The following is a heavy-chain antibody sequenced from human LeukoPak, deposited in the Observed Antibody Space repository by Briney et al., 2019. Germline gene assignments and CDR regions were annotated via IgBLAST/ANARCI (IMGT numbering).Heavy chain of an antibody. Sequence: PGGSLRLSCAASGFTFSSYGMHWVRQAPGKGLEWVAFIRYDGSNKYYADSVKGRFTISRDNSKNTLYLQMNSLRAEDTAVYYCAKDPDSGEGGYDPSFDYWGQGTLVTVSS. J-gene: IGHJ4*02. CDR3: AKDPDSGEGGYDPSFDY. CDR1: GFTFSSYG. D-gene: IGHD5-12*01. CDR2: IRYDGSNK. V-gene: IGHV3-30*02.